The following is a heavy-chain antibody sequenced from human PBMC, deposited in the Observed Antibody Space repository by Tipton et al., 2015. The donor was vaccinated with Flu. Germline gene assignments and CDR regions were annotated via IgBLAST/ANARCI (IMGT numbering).Heavy chain of an antibody. D-gene: IGHD6-13*01. J-gene: IGHJ3*02. CDR3: AREKQQLVPGIDAFDI. Sequence: QSGAEVKKPGASVKVSCKASGYTFTSYDINWVRQATGQGLGWMGWMNPNSGNTGYAQKFQGRVTMTRNTSISTAYMELSSLRSEATAVYYCAREKQQLVPGIDAFDIWGQGTMVTVSS. V-gene: IGHV1-8*01. CDR2: MNPNSGNT. CDR1: GYTFTSYD.